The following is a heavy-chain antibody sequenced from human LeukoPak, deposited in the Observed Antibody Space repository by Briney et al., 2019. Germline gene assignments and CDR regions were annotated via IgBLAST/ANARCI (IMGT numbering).Heavy chain of an antibody. CDR1: GYTFTSYD. D-gene: IGHD1-7*01. Sequence: ASVKVSCKASGYTFTSYDINWVRQATGQGLEWMGWMNPNSGNTGYAQKFQGRVTMTRDTSISTAYMELSRLRSDDTAVYYCARALNYLDPWGQGTLVTVSS. J-gene: IGHJ5*02. CDR3: ARALNYLDP. CDR2: MNPNSGNT. V-gene: IGHV1-8*01.